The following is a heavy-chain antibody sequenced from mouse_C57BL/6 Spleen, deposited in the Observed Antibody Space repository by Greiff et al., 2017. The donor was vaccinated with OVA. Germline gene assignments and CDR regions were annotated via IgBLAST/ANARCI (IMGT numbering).Heavy chain of an antibody. CDR2: IHPSDSDT. Sequence: QVQLQQPGAELVKPGASVKVSCKASGYTFTSYWMHWVKQRPGQGLEWIGRIHPSDSDTNYNQKFKGKATVTVDKSSSTAYMQLSSLTSEDSAVYYCAIQRAYYGNYVGLDYWGQGTTLTVSS. CDR3: AIQRAYYGNYVGLDY. D-gene: IGHD2-10*01. J-gene: IGHJ2*01. V-gene: IGHV1-74*01. CDR1: GYTFTSYW.